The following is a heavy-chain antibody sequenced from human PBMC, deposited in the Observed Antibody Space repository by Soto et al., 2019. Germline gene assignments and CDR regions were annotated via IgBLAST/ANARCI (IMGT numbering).Heavy chain of an antibody. D-gene: IGHD2-15*01. V-gene: IGHV4-59*01. J-gene: IGHJ4*02. Sequence: QVQLQESGPGLVKPSETLSLTCTVSGGSISSYYWSWIRQPPGKGLEWIGYIYYSGSTNYNPSLKSRVTISVDTSKNQFSLKLSSVTAADTVVYYCARASRTYCSGGSCYPFDYWGQGTLVTVSS. CDR3: ARASRTYCSGGSCYPFDY. CDR1: GGSISSYY. CDR2: IYYSGST.